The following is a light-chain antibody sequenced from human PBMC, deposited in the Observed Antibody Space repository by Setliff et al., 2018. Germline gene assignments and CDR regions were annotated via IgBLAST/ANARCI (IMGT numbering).Light chain of an antibody. Sequence: SVLTQPPSTSGTPGQRVTIPCSGSSSNIGGNTVNWYQQLPGTAPRLLIFSNNDRPSGVSNRFTGSKSGTSASLTISGLQSEDEGDYYCAAWDDSLTGSYVFGTGTKVTVL. V-gene: IGLV1-44*01. CDR2: SNN. CDR3: AAWDDSLTGSYV. J-gene: IGLJ1*01. CDR1: SSNIGGNT.